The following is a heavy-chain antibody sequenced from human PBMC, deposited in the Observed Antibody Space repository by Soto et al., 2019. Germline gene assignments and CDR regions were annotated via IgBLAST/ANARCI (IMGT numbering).Heavy chain of an antibody. CDR1: GYTFTGYY. D-gene: IGHD3-3*01. CDR2: IIPDSGAT. J-gene: IGHJ5*02. Sequence: GAPEKVSCKASGYTFTGYYFLWVRQAPGQELEWMGWIIPDSGATNYAQKFQGRVTMTSETSTSTAFLELSRLRSGDTDVYFCARGDRISIIGVINWLDPWGQGTLVTVSS. CDR3: ARGDRISIIGVINWLDP. V-gene: IGHV1-2*02.